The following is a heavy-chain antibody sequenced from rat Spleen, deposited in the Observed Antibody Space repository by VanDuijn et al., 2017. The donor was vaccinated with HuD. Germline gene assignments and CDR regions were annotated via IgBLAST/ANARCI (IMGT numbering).Heavy chain of an antibody. CDR3: ARRGYTPKGGVMDA. D-gene: IGHD1-4*01. J-gene: IGHJ4*01. Sequence: EVQLVESGRTLVQPGRSLKLSCAASGFTFSDYNMAWVRQAPTKGLEWVASISPSGGSTYYRDSVKGRFTISRDNAKSTLYLQMDSLRSEDTATYYCARRGYTPKGGVMDAWGQGASVTVSS. CDR2: ISPSGGST. CDR1: GFTFSDYN. V-gene: IGHV5-25*01.